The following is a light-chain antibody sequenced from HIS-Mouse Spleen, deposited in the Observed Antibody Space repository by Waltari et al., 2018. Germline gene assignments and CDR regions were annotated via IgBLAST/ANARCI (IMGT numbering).Light chain of an antibody. CDR2: KDS. CDR1: VLPKQY. CDR3: QSADSSGTWV. V-gene: IGLV3-25*03. Sequence: SYELTQPPSVSVSPGQTARITCSGDVLPKQYAYWYQQKPGQAPVLVIDKDSERPSGFPERFSGSSSGTTVTLTISGVQAEDEADYYCQSADSSGTWVFGGGTKLTVL. J-gene: IGLJ3*02.